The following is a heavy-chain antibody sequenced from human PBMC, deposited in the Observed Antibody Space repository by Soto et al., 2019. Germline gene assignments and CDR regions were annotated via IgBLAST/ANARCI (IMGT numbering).Heavy chain of an antibody. D-gene: IGHD3-3*01. CDR3: AKLRFLEWLRGAMDV. CDR2: ISGSGGST. V-gene: IGHV3-23*01. J-gene: IGHJ6*04. Sequence: EVQLLESGGGLVQPGGSLRLSCAASGFTFSSYAMSWVRQAPGKGLEWVSAISGSGGSTYYADSVKGRFTISRDNSKNTLYLQMNSLRAVDTAVYYCAKLRFLEWLRGAMDVWGKGTTVTVSS. CDR1: GFTFSSYA.